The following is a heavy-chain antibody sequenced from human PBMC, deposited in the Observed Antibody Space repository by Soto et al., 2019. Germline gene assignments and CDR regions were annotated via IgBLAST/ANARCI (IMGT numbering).Heavy chain of an antibody. CDR2: ISGSGGST. J-gene: IGHJ6*02. CDR3: AKGAPYYVFWSGYEVPLYYYYYGMDV. D-gene: IGHD3-3*01. Sequence: PGGSLRLSCAASGFTFSSYAMSWVRQAPGKGLEWVSAISGSGGSTYYADSVKGRFTISRDNSKNTLYLQMNSLRAEDTAVYYCAKGAPYYVFWSGYEVPLYYYYYGMDVWGQGTMVTVSS. CDR1: GFTFSSYA. V-gene: IGHV3-23*01.